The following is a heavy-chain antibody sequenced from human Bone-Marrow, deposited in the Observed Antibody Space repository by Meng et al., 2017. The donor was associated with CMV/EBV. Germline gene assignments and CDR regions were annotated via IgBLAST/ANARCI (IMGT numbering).Heavy chain of an antibody. CDR2: ISSSSSYI. D-gene: IGHD3-10*01. CDR1: GFTFSSYS. J-gene: IGHJ5*02. Sequence: GGSLRLSCAASGFTFSSYSMNWVRQAPGKGLEWVSSISSSSSYIYYADSGKGRFTISRDNAKNSLYLQMNSLRAEDTAVYYCARWTHEELNWFDPWGQGTLVTVSS. V-gene: IGHV3-21*01. CDR3: ARWTHEELNWFDP.